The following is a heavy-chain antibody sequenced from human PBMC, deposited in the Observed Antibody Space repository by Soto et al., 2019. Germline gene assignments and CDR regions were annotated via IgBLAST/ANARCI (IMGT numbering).Heavy chain of an antibody. Sequence: EVQLLESGGGLVQPGGSPTLSCAASGFTFSSYAMSWVRQAPGKGLEWVSTISGSGGTTYYADSVKGRFTISRDNSRNTLHLQMNSLRAEDTAVFYCAKDPAFFCSGGSCYFDYWGQGTLVTVSS. CDR2: ISGSGGTT. J-gene: IGHJ4*02. D-gene: IGHD2-15*01. V-gene: IGHV3-23*01. CDR3: AKDPAFFCSGGSCYFDY. CDR1: GFTFSSYA.